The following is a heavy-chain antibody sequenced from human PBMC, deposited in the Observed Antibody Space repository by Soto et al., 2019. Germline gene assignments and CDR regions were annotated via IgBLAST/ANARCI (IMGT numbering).Heavy chain of an antibody. CDR3: ATHGLTPLYRSTSLYN. J-gene: IGHJ4*02. D-gene: IGHD3-16*01. CDR2: IIPIFGRA. Sequence: GASVKVSCKASGGTFSSYAFSWVRQAPGQGLEWMGGIIPIFGRANYAQKFQGRVTITADESTSAAYMELSSLRSEDTAVFDCATHGLTPLYRSTSLYNWGRETRFTVAS. V-gene: IGHV1-69*13. CDR1: GGTFSSYA.